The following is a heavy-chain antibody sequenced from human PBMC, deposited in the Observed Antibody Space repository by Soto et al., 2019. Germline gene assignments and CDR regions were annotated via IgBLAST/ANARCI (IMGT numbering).Heavy chain of an antibody. Sequence: GGSLRLSCAASGFTFSSYAMSWVRQAPGKGLEWVSAISGSGGSTYYADSVKGRFTISRDNSKNTLYLQMNSLRAEDTAVYYCAKDHERYSSSRPSRLFDYWGQGTLVTVSS. CDR3: AKDHERYSSSRPSRLFDY. D-gene: IGHD6-6*01. J-gene: IGHJ4*02. V-gene: IGHV3-23*01. CDR2: ISGSGGST. CDR1: GFTFSSYA.